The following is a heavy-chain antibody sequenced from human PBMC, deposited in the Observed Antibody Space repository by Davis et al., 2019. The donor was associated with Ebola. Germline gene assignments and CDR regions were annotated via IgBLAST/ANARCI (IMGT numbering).Heavy chain of an antibody. D-gene: IGHD4/OR15-4a*01. CDR3: ARVLVLPKGYYYGMDV. Sequence: GESLKISCAASGFTFSSYAMSWVRQAPGKGLEWVSYISSSGSTIYYADSVKGRFTISRDNAKNSLYLQMNSLRAEDTAVYYCARVLVLPKGYYYGMDVWGQGTTVTVPS. CDR1: GFTFSSYA. J-gene: IGHJ6*02. V-gene: IGHV3-48*04. CDR2: ISSSGSTI.